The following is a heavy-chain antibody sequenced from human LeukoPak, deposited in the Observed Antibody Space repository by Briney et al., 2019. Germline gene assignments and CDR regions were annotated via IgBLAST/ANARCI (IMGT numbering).Heavy chain of an antibody. V-gene: IGHV4-59*01. D-gene: IGHD4-17*01. Sequence: SETLSLTCTVSGGCISSYYWSWIRQPPGKGLEWIGYIYYSGSTNYNPSLKSRVTISVDTSKNQFSLKLSSVTAADTAVYYCAKDPIPYGDLYYYYMDVWGKGTTVTISS. J-gene: IGHJ6*03. CDR3: AKDPIPYGDLYYYYMDV. CDR2: IYYSGST. CDR1: GGCISSYY.